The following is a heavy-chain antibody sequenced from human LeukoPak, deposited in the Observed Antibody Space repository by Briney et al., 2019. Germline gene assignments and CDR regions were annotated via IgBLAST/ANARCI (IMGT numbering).Heavy chain of an antibody. D-gene: IGHD5-24*01. CDR2: ITPIYGTA. CDR3: ATHTGGYNYWWFDI. Sequence: SVKVSCKASGGTFSNYPIIWVRQAPGRGLEWLGGITPIYGTANYAQMFQGRITLTAHESTATAYMELTSLTSDDTAMYFCATHTGGYNYWWFDIWGQGTLVTVSS. V-gene: IGHV1-69*13. CDR1: GGTFSNYP. J-gene: IGHJ5*02.